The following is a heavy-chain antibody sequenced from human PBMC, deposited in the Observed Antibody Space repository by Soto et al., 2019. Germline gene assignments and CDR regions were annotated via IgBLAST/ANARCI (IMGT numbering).Heavy chain of an antibody. CDR3: AKDYSSGWYEARDY. CDR1: GFTFSTYG. Sequence: QVQLLESGGGVVQPGRSLRLSCAASGFTFSTYGMHWVRHAPGKGLVWVAAISYDERNKIYVDSVKGRFTISRDNYKNTLYLQMNSLRAEAAAGYYCAKDYSSGWYEARDYWGQGTLVTVSS. J-gene: IGHJ4*02. CDR2: ISYDERNK. D-gene: IGHD6-19*01. V-gene: IGHV3-30*18.